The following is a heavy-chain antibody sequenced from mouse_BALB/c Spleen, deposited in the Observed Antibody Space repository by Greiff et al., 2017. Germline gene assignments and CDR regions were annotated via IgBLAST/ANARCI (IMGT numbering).Heavy chain of an antibody. CDR2: INSNGGST. CDR3: AGDDYRYDGDYYAMDY. Sequence: EVHLVESGGGLVQPGGSLKLSCAASGFTFSSYGMSWVRQTPDKRLELVATINSNGGSTYYPDSVKGRFTISRDNAKNTLYLQMSSLKSEDTAMYYCAGDDYRYDGDYYAMDYWGQGTSVTVSS. CDR1: GFTFSSYG. V-gene: IGHV5-6-3*01. J-gene: IGHJ4*01. D-gene: IGHD2-14*01.